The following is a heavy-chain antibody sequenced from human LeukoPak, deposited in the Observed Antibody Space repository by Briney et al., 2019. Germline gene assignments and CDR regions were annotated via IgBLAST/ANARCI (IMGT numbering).Heavy chain of an antibody. CDR1: GFTFSSYA. CDR2: ISGSGGST. Sequence: PGGSLRLSCAASGFTFSSYAMSWVRQAPGKGLEWVSAISGSGGSTYYADSVKGRFSISRDNSKNTLYLQLNSLRAGDTAVYYCAKEKAAYCSSTSCFDGYDCWGQGTLVTVSS. V-gene: IGHV3-23*01. D-gene: IGHD2-2*01. CDR3: AKEKAAYCSSTSCFDGYDC. J-gene: IGHJ4*02.